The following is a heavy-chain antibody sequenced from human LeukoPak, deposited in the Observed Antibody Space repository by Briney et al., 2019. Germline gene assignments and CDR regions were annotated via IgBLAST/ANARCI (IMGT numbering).Heavy chain of an antibody. J-gene: IGHJ3*02. Sequence: SETLSLTCAVYGGSFSGYYWSWIRQPPGKGLEWIGEINHSGSTNYNPSLKSRVTISVDTSKNQFSLKLSSVTAADTAVYYCARGPPLYYYDSSGYYAFDIWGRGTMVTVSS. CDR3: ARGPPLYYYDSSGYYAFDI. CDR1: GGSFSGYY. D-gene: IGHD3-22*01. CDR2: INHSGST. V-gene: IGHV4-34*01.